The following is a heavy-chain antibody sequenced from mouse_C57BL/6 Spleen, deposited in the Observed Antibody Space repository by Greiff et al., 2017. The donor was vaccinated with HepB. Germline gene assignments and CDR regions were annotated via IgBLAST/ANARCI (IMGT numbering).Heavy chain of an antibody. CDR1: GYTFTSYW. Sequence: QVQLKQPGAELVMPGASVKLSCKASGYTFTSYWMHWVKQRPGQGLEWIGEIDPSDSYTNYNQKFKGKSTLTVDKSSSTAYMQLSSLTSEDSAVYYCARRASTMVTPFDYWGQGTTLTVSS. V-gene: IGHV1-69*01. J-gene: IGHJ2*01. CDR3: ARRASTMVTPFDY. D-gene: IGHD2-2*01. CDR2: IDPSDSYT.